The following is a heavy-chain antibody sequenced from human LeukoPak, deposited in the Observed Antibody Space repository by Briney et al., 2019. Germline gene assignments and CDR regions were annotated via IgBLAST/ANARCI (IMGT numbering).Heavy chain of an antibody. D-gene: IGHD3-3*01. Sequence: SVKVSCKASGGTFSSYAISWVREAPGQGLEWMGRIITIFGTANYAQKFQGRVTITTDESTSTAYIELSSLRSEDTAVYYCARADFWSGRVNWFDPWGQGTLVTVSS. J-gene: IGHJ5*02. CDR2: IITIFGTA. CDR3: ARADFWSGRVNWFDP. V-gene: IGHV1-69*05. CDR1: GGTFSSYA.